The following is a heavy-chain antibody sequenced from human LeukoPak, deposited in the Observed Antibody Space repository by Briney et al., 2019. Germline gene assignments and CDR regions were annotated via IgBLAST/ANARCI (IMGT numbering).Heavy chain of an antibody. J-gene: IGHJ5*02. CDR1: GGSISSGGYY. V-gene: IGHV4-31*03. Sequence: SETLSLTCTVSGGSISSGGYYWSWIRQHPGKGLEWIGYLYYSGSTYCNPSLKSRVTISVETSKNQFSLKLSSVTAADTAVYYCARVAYSIGWSQNNWFDPWGQGTLVTVSS. D-gene: IGHD6-19*01. CDR2: LYYSGST. CDR3: ARVAYSIGWSQNNWFDP.